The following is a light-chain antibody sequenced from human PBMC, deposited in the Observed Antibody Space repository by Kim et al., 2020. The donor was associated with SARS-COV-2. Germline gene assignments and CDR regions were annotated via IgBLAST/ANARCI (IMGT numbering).Light chain of an antibody. J-gene: IGKJ4*01. CDR2: DAS. CDR1: QGISSA. Sequence: AIQLTQSPSSLSASVEDRVTLTCRASQGISSALAWYQQKPGKAPNLLISDASRLESGVPPRFSGSGSGTDFTLTISSLQPEDFATYYCQQFNSYPLTFGGGTKVDIK. CDR3: QQFNSYPLT. V-gene: IGKV1-13*02.